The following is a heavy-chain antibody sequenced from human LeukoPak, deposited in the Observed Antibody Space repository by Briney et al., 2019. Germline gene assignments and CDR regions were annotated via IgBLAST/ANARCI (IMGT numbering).Heavy chain of an antibody. V-gene: IGHV1-18*01. Sequence: ASVKVSCKASGYTFTSYDINWVRQATGQGLEWMGWISAYNGNTNYAQMLQGRVTMTTDTSTSTAYMELRSLRSDDTAVYYCARSMRPNWKNDYWGQGTLVTVSS. CDR1: GYTFTSYD. D-gene: IGHD1-1*01. J-gene: IGHJ4*02. CDR3: ARSMRPNWKNDY. CDR2: ISAYNGNT.